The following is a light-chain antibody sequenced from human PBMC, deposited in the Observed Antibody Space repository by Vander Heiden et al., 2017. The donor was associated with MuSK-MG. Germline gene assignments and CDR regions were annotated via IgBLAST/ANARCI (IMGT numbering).Light chain of an antibody. Sequence: IHTTHSPSSLSASVGDRVTITCRARQYIDSYLNWYQQKPGKAPNLLIYAASSLQSGVPSRFSGSGCGTDFTLTISSRQPEDFADYYCRQHDCSLPLSFGGGTTVDIK. CDR1: QYIDSY. V-gene: IGKV1-39*01. CDR2: AAS. J-gene: IGKJ4*01. CDR3: RQHDCSLPLS.